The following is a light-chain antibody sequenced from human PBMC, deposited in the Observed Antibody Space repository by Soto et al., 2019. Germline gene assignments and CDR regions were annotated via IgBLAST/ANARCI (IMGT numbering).Light chain of an antibody. J-gene: IGLJ2*01. Sequence: QSALTQPRSVSGSPGQSVTISCTGTSGDVGGYNYVSWYQHHPGKVPKLMIYEVAERPSGVPDRFSDSKSGNTASLTISGLQTEDEADYYCCSFAGGYTLDVVFGGGTKLTVL. V-gene: IGLV2-11*01. CDR1: SGDVGGYNY. CDR3: CSFAGGYTLDVV. CDR2: EVA.